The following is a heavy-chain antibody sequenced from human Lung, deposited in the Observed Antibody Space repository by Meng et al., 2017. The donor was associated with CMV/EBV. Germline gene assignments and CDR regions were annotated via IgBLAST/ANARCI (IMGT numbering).Heavy chain of an antibody. Sequence: SETLSLXCSVSGASISSGTRYWGWIRQPPGKGLEWIGSIYPGGQTFYSPSLRSRVTLAVDRTKNQFSLKMTSVTAADTAVYFCAKFPDRRDTGFWGRGALVTVSS. CDR3: AKFPDRRDTGF. V-gene: IGHV4-39*01. D-gene: IGHD1-14*01. CDR1: GASISSGTRY. CDR2: IYPGGQT. J-gene: IGHJ4*02.